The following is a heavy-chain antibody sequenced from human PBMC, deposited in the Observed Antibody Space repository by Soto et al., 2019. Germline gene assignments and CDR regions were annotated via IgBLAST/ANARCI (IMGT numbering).Heavy chain of an antibody. Sequence: SETLSLTCTVSGGSGRSENYYWSWIRQPPGKGLEWIGFISNSGNTNYNPSLKSRVTIARDTSKNQFSLRLSSVTAADTAVYYCAIEIPRDGYNFGSGCMDVWGQGTTVTVSS. CDR2: ISNSGNT. CDR3: AIEIPRDGYNFGSGCMDV. D-gene: IGHD5-12*01. V-gene: IGHV4-61*01. J-gene: IGHJ6*02. CDR1: GGSGRSENYY.